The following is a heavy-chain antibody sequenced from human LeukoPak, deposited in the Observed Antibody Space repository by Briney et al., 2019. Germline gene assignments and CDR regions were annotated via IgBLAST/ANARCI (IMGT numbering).Heavy chain of an antibody. V-gene: IGHV4-61*02. CDR1: GGSISSGSYY. CDR2: IYTSGST. D-gene: IGHD3-16*01. CDR3: AREGEWLPAPPDY. J-gene: IGHJ4*02. Sequence: SQTLSLTCTVSGGSISSGSYYWSWIRQPPGKGLEWIGRIYTSGSTNYNPSLKSRVTISVDTSKNQFSLKLSSVTAADTAVYYCAREGEWLPAPPDYWGQGTLVTVSS.